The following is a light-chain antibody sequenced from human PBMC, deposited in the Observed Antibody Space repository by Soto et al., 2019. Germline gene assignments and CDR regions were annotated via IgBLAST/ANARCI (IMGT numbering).Light chain of an antibody. V-gene: IGLV4-69*01. CDR1: SGHSSYA. CDR2: LNSDGSH. CDR3: QTWDTGTVV. Sequence: QLVLTQSPSASASLGASVKLTCTLSSGHSSYAIAWHQQQPEKGPRYLMNLNSDGSHSKGDGTPDRFSGSSSGAERYLTISSLQSEDEADYYCQTWDTGTVVFGGGTKLTVL. J-gene: IGLJ2*01.